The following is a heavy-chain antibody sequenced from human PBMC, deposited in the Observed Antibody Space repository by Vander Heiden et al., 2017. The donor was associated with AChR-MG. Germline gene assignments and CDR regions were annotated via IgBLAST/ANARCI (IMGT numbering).Heavy chain of an antibody. Sequence: QVQLQQWGAGLLRPSETLSLTCAVYGGSFSGYYWSWIRQPPGKGLEWIGEINHSGSTNYNPSLKSRVTISVDTSKNQFSLKLSSVTAADTAVYYCARGRRSSGWPAIQLRKLFDFWGRGTLVPVSS. J-gene: IGHJ4*02. V-gene: IGHV4-34*01. CDR1: GGSFSGYY. CDR3: ARGRRSSGWPAIQLRKLFDF. D-gene: IGHD6-19*01. CDR2: INHSGST.